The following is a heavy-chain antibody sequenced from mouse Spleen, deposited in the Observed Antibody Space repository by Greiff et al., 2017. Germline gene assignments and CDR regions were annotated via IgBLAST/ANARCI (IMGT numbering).Heavy chain of an antibody. D-gene: IGHD3-2*01. CDR2: INPYNGGT. J-gene: IGHJ2*01. CDR1: GYTFTDYY. V-gene: IGHV1-19*01. CDR3: TQTARATDY. Sequence: VQLKESGPVLVKPGASVKMSCKASGYTFTDYYMNWVKQSHGKSLEWIGVINPYNGGTSYNQKFKGKATITADTSSNTAYLQLSSLTSEDTAVYYCTQTARATDYWGQGTTLTVSS.